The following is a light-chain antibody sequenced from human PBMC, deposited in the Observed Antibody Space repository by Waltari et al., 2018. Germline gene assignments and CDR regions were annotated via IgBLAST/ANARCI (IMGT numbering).Light chain of an antibody. Sequence: DIQMIQSPSSLSGSTGDRVTITCRAIQAFSHSLAWYQEKPASVPNFLIYDSSRLESGVPSRFSGNGSGTGYTLTIGSLQAEDFATYYCQQYFRIPFTFGGGTKVDIK. CDR1: QAFSHS. V-gene: IGKV1-NL1*01. CDR3: QQYFRIPFT. J-gene: IGKJ4*01. CDR2: DSS.